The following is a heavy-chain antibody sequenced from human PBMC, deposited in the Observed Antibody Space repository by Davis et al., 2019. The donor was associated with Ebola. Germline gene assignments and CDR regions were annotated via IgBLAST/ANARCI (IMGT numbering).Heavy chain of an antibody. D-gene: IGHD4-17*01. V-gene: IGHV3-9*01. Sequence: SLKISCVVTGFSFDDHAMHWVRHAPGQGLAWVSHLSWNGDYQRYADSVKGRFTVSRDNAKNSLHLQMNSRREEDSAFYYCVRDRGADGAYWYFDLWGRGTLVTVSS. CDR2: LSWNGDYQ. J-gene: IGHJ2*01. CDR1: GFSFDDHA. CDR3: VRDRGADGAYWYFDL.